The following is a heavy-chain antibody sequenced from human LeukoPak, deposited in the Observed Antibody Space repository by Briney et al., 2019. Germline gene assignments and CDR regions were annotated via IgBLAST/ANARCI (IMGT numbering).Heavy chain of an antibody. J-gene: IGHJ4*02. CDR3: SSSGVEEWQGLHF. V-gene: IGHV1-24*01. Sequence: ASVKVSCKASGYTFTSYGISWVRQSPGKGLEWMGGFDVAETDTIYAQKFQGRVTMTEDTSTDTAYMELNSLSSEDTAVYYCSSSGVEEWQGLHFWGQGTLVPVSS. CDR2: FDVAETDT. D-gene: IGHD3-3*01. CDR1: GYTFTSYG.